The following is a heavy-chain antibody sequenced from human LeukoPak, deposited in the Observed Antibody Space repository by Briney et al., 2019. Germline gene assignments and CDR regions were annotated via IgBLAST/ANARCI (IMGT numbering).Heavy chain of an antibody. D-gene: IGHD2-15*01. CDR2: INPNSGGT. CDR1: GYTFTGYY. V-gene: IGHV1-2*02. J-gene: IGHJ3*02. Sequence: ASVKVSCKASGYTFTGYYMHWVRQAPGQGREWMGWINPNSGGTNYAQKFQGRVTMTRDTSISTAYMELSRLRSDDTAVYYCVRVPPVVGTAHHDAFDIWGQGTMVTVSS. CDR3: VRVPPVVGTAHHDAFDI.